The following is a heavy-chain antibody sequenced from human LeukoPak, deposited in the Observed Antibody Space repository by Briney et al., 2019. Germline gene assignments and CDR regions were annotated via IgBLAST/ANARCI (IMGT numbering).Heavy chain of an antibody. CDR2: MNPNSGNT. Sequence: ASVKVSCKASGYTFTSYDINWVRQATGQGIEWMGWMNPNSGNTGYAQKFQGRVTMTRNTSISTAYMELSSLRAEDTAVYYCARRSAARDAFDSWGQGTMVTVSS. CDR1: GYTFTSYD. V-gene: IGHV1-8*01. CDR3: ARRSAARDAFDS. J-gene: IGHJ3*02. D-gene: IGHD6-6*01.